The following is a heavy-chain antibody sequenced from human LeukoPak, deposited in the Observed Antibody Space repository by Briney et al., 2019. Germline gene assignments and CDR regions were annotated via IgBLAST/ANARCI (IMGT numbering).Heavy chain of an antibody. Sequence: GASVKLSCKASGGTFSSYAISWVRQAPGQGLEWMGGIIPIFGTANYAPKFQGRVTMTADESTSTAYMELSSLRSEDTAVYYCASNQKTLLWFGELLGYYYYYMDVWGKGTTVTVSS. D-gene: IGHD3-10*01. J-gene: IGHJ6*03. CDR2: IIPIFGTA. V-gene: IGHV1-69*13. CDR3: ASNQKTLLWFGELLGYYYYYMDV. CDR1: GGTFSSYA.